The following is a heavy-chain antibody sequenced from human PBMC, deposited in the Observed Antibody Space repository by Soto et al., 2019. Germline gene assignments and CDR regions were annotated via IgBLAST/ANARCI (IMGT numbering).Heavy chain of an antibody. V-gene: IGHV1-69*01. CDR2: IIPIFDIT. Sequence: QVQLVQSGAEVKKPGSSVKVSCKASGGTFRSYSISWVRQAPGQGLEWMGGIIPIFDITNYAQKFQGRVTITADECTSTAYMELSSLGSGDPAVYYCARPDEGGYSSNHHYYYALDVWGQGTTVTV. CDR3: ARPDEGGYSSNHHYYYALDV. J-gene: IGHJ6*02. CDR1: GGTFRSYS. D-gene: IGHD3-22*01.